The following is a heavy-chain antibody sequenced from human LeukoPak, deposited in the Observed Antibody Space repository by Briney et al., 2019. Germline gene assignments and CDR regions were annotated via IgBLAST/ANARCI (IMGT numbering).Heavy chain of an antibody. J-gene: IGHJ5*02. CDR1: GGSFSGYY. V-gene: IGHV4-34*01. Sequence: SETLSLTCAVYGGSFSGYYWSWIRQPPGKGLEWIGEINHSGSTNYNPSLKSRVTISVDTSKNQFSLKLSSVTAADTAVYYCALGTVLRYFDWLSPEYGRFDPWGQGTLVTVSS. D-gene: IGHD3-9*01. CDR2: INHSGST. CDR3: ALGTVLRYFDWLSPEYGRFDP.